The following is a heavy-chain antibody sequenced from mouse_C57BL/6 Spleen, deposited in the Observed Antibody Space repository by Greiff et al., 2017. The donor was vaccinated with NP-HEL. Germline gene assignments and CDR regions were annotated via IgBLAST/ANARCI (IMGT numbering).Heavy chain of an antibody. CDR2: IDPSDSYT. Sequence: VQLQQPGAELVKPGASVKLSCKASGYTFTSYWMQWVKQRPGQGLEWIGEIDPSDSYTNYNQKFKGKATLTVDTSSSTAYMQLSSLTSEDSAVYYCAYSNAFDYWGQGTTLTVSS. CDR3: AYSNAFDY. J-gene: IGHJ2*01. CDR1: GYTFTSYW. D-gene: IGHD2-5*01. V-gene: IGHV1-50*01.